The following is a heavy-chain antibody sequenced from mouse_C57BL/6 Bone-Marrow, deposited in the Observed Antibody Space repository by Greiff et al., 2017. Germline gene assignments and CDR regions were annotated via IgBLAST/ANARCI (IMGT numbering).Heavy chain of an antibody. CDR1: GYTFTSYW. CDR2: INPSSGYT. Sequence: VKLVESGAELAKPGASVKLSCKASGYTFTSYWMHWVKQRPGQGLEWIGYINPSSGYTKYNQKFKDKATLTADKSPSTAYMQLSSLTYEDSAVYYCASPYYYGSRKGYFDVWGTGTTVTVSS. J-gene: IGHJ1*03. V-gene: IGHV1-7*01. CDR3: ASPYYYGSRKGYFDV. D-gene: IGHD1-1*01.